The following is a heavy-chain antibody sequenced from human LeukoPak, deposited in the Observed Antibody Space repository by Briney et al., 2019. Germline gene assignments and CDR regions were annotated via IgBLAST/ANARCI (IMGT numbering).Heavy chain of an antibody. Sequence: AGGSLRLSCAASGFSFDSFAMGWVRQAPGKGLEWVSTVTASGDKTYYTDSVKGRFSISRDNSKNTLFLQMDSLRAEDTAIYYCAEDQLWTYGGDCWNFWGQGTRVTVSS. CDR2: VTASGDKT. CDR3: AEDQLWTYGGDCWNF. D-gene: IGHD2-21*02. CDR1: GFSFDSFA. V-gene: IGHV3-23*01. J-gene: IGHJ4*02.